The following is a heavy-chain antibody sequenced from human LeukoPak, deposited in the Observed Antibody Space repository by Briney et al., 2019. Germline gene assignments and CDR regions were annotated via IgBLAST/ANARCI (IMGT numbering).Heavy chain of an antibody. D-gene: IGHD6-19*01. CDR3: VRSGAVAGSRGYYYFYYYMDV. V-gene: IGHV1-2*02. CDR2: INPNTGAT. J-gene: IGHJ6*03. CDR1: GYTFTSYA. Sequence: ASVKVSCKASGYTFTSYAMNWVRQAPGQGLEWMGWINPNTGATTYAQKFQGRVTMTRDTSINTAYMELSRLRGDDTAVYYCVRSGAVAGSRGYYYFYYYMDVWAKGTTVTISS.